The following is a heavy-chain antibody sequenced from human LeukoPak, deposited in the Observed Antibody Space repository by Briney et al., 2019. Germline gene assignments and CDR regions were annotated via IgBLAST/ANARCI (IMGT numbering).Heavy chain of an antibody. CDR3: ASTLQDIVVVPAAGRCDS. J-gene: IGHJ4*02. CDR2: IIPIFGTA. Sequence: SVKVSCKASGYTFTYYYIHWVRQAPGQGLEWMGGIIPIFGTANYAQKFQGRVTITADKSTSTAYMELSSLRSEDTAVYYCASTLQDIVVVPAAGRCDSWGQGTLVTVSS. CDR1: GYTFTYYY. V-gene: IGHV1-69*06. D-gene: IGHD2-2*01.